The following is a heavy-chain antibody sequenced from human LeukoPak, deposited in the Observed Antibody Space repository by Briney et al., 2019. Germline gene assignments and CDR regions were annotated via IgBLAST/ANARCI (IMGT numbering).Heavy chain of an antibody. CDR1: GYTFTRYG. V-gene: IGHV1-18*01. D-gene: IGHD2-2*02. CDR2: ISAYNGKT. Sequence: ASVKVSCKASGYTFTRYGISWGRQAPGQGLEWMGWISAYNGKTNYAHKLQGRVTFTTDTATSTAYMELRSLRSDDTAVYYCARDSVVVPAAIPLHYWRQGTLVTVPS. J-gene: IGHJ4*02. CDR3: ARDSVVVPAAIPLHY.